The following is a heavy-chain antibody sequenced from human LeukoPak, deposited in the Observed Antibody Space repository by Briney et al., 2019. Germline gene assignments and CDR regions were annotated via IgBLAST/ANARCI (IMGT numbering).Heavy chain of an antibody. V-gene: IGHV3-64*01. D-gene: IGHD6-6*01. Sequence: GGSLRLSCAASGFNFSSYAMHWVRQAPGKGLEYVSAISSNGGSTYYANSVKGRFTISRDNSKNTLYLQMGSLRAEDTAVYYCAKGPSIAARLDYWGQGTLVTVSS. J-gene: IGHJ4*02. CDR3: AKGPSIAARLDY. CDR2: ISSNGGST. CDR1: GFNFSSYA.